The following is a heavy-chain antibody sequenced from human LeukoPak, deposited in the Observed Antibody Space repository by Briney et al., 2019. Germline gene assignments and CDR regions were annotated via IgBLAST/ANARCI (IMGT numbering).Heavy chain of an antibody. CDR2: IYYSGST. V-gene: IGHV4-31*03. D-gene: IGHD6-6*01. J-gene: IGHJ4*02. Sequence: SETLSLTCTASDGSLSRAVYYWSWIHHHPGKGLEWIGKIYYSGSTYYNPSLQSRATISVDRSKNQFSLKLTSVTAADTAVYYCARGAEYSSSPFDYWGQGSLVTVSS. CDR1: DGSLSRAVYY. CDR3: ARGAEYSSSPFDY.